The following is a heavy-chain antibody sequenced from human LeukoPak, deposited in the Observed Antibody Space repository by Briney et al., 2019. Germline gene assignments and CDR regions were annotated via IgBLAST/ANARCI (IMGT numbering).Heavy chain of an antibody. Sequence: ASVMVSCKASGYTFTSYDINWVRQATGQGLEWMGWMNPNSGNTGYAQKFQGRVTMTRNTSISTAYMELSSLRSEDTAVYYCARGAFRYCSGGSCYSDYWGQGTLVTVSS. CDR3: ARGAFRYCSGGSCYSDY. CDR2: MNPNSGNT. D-gene: IGHD2-15*01. CDR1: GYTFTSYD. J-gene: IGHJ4*02. V-gene: IGHV1-8*01.